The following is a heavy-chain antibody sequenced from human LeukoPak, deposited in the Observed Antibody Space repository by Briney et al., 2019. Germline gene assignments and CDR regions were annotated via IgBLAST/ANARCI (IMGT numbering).Heavy chain of an antibody. J-gene: IGHJ4*02. CDR2: MYHSGST. CDR1: GYSISSAYY. V-gene: IGHV4-38-2*02. Sequence: SETLSLTCSVSGYSISSAYYWGWIRQPPGKGLEWIGTMYHSGSTNYNPSLKSRVTISVDTSKNQFSLKLSSVTAADTAVYFCARGFRGDNFDYWGQGTLVTVST. CDR3: ARGFRGDNFDY. D-gene: IGHD7-27*01.